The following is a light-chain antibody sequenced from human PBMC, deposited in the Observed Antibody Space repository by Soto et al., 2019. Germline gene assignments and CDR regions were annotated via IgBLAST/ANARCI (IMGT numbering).Light chain of an antibody. CDR2: DAS. CDR1: QSISSW. J-gene: IGKJ1*01. Sequence: DIQMTQSPSSLPASVGDRVTITCRASQSISSWLAWYQHKPGQAPNLLIYDASSLESGVPSRFTGSGSETEFTLTISSLQPEDFATYYCLKYDSFPRTFGQGTKVEVK. CDR3: LKYDSFPRT. V-gene: IGKV1-5*01.